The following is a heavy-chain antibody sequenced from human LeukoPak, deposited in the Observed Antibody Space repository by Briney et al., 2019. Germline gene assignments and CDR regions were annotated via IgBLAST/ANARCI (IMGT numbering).Heavy chain of an antibody. Sequence: SETLSLTCTVSGGSISSSSYYWGWIRQPPGKGLEWIGSIYYSGSTYYNPSLKSRVTISVDTSKNQFSLKLSSVTAADSAVCYCGRLPPPGATIRSWFDPWGQGTLVTVSS. D-gene: IGHD5-12*01. J-gene: IGHJ5*02. CDR3: GRLPPPGATIRSWFDP. CDR1: GGSISSSSYY. V-gene: IGHV4-39*01. CDR2: IYYSGST.